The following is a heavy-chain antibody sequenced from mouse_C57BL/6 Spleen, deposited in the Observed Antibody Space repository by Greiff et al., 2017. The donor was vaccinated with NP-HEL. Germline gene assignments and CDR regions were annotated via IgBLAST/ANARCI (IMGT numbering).Heavy chain of an antibody. CDR1: GYAFSSYW. CDR3: AREGLNYYGSGYGYFDV. CDR2: IYPGDGDT. Sequence: QVQLQQSGAELVKPGASVKISCKASGYAFSSYWMNWVKQRPGKGLEWIGQIYPGDGDTNYNGKFKGKATLTADKSSSTAYMQLSSLTSEDSAVYFCAREGLNYYGSGYGYFDVWGTGTTVTVSS. D-gene: IGHD1-1*01. V-gene: IGHV1-80*01. J-gene: IGHJ1*03.